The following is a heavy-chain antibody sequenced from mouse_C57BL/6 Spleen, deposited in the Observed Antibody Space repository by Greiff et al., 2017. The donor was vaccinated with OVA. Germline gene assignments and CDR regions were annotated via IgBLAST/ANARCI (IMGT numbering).Heavy chain of an antibody. CDR3: ARGDGSSPWFAY. CDR2: IYPGDGDT. V-gene: IGHV1-82*01. CDR1: GYAFSSSW. D-gene: IGHD1-1*01. Sequence: QVQLQQSGPELVKPGASVKISCKASGYAFSSSWMNWVKQRPGKGLEWIGRIYPGDGDTTYNGKFKGKATLTADKSSSTAYMQLSSLTSEDSAVYFCARGDGSSPWFAYWGQGTLVTVSA. J-gene: IGHJ3*01.